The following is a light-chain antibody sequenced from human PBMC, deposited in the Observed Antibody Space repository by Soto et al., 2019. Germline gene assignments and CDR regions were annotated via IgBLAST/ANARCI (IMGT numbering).Light chain of an antibody. J-gene: IGKJ5*01. V-gene: IGKV3-15*01. CDR2: DAS. CDR1: QSVSTN. Sequence: EILMTQSPATLSVSPGERATLSCRASQSVSTNLAWYQQKPGQGPRLLIYDASTRATGIPARFSGSGSGTDFTLTISSLQSEDFAVYYCQQYNKWPPITFGQGTRLESK. CDR3: QQYNKWPPIT.